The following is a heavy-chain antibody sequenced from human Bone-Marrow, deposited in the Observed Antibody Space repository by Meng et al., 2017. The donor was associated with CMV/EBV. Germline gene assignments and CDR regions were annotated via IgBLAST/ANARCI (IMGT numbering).Heavy chain of an antibody. V-gene: IGHV1-69*05. CDR2: IIPIFGTA. CDR3: ASGEDCSSTSCKEAFYYYGMDV. Sequence: SVKVSCKASGYTFTSYDINWVRQAPGQGLEWMGGIIPIFGTANYAQKFQGRVTITTDESTSTAYMELSSLRSEDTAVYYCASGEDCSSTSCKEAFYYYGMDVWGQGTTVTVSS. CDR1: GYTFTSYD. D-gene: IGHD2-2*01. J-gene: IGHJ6*02.